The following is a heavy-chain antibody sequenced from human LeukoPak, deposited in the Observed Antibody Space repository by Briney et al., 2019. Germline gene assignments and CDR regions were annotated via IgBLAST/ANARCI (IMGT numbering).Heavy chain of an antibody. J-gene: IGHJ4*02. V-gene: IGHV3-7*01. CDR1: GFTFSNYW. CDR3: ARDETRRFDY. CDR2: IKEDGSEK. Sequence: PGGSLRLSCAASGFTFSNYWMTWVRQAPGKGLEWVANIKEDGSEKYYVDSVKGRSTISKDNAHNSLYLQMNSLRVEDTAVYYCARDETRRFDYWGQGTLVTVSS.